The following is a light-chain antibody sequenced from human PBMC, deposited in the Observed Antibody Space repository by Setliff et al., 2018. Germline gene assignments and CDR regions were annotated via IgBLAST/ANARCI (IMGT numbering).Light chain of an antibody. CDR2: EVS. CDR3: SSYAGSNNFPYV. CDR1: SSDVGGYNY. J-gene: IGLJ1*01. V-gene: IGLV2-8*01. Sequence: QSALTQPPSASGSPGQSVTISCTGTSSDVGGYNYVSWYQQHPGKAPKLMIYEVSKRPSGVPDRFSGSKSGNTASLTISGLHAEDEADYYCSSYAGSNNFPYVFGTGTKVTV.